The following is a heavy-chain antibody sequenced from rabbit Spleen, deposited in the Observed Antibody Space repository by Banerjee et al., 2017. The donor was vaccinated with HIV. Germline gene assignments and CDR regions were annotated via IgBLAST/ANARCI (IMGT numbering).Heavy chain of an antibody. D-gene: IGHD1-1*01. CDR2: IDPLFGIT. CDR3: ARDLIAVIGWNFSL. CDR1: GFTLSSYY. V-gene: IGHV1S7*01. J-gene: IGHJ4*01. Sequence: QQLVESGGGLVKPGGSLKLSCKASGFTLSSYYMNWVRQAPGKGLEWIGYIDPLFGITYYANWVNGRFSISRENAQNTVFLQMTSLTAADTATYFCARDLIAVIGWNFSLWGPGTLVTVS.